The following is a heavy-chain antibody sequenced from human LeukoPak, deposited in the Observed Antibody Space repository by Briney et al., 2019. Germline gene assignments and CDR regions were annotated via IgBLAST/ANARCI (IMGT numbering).Heavy chain of an antibody. CDR1: GFTFSTYW. Sequence: GGSLRLSCAAPGFTFSTYWMTWVRQAPGKGLEWVANINPDGGAQYYVDSLKGRFTVSRDNAKSSLYLQMNSLRGEDTAVYYCARWVITPYYGMDVWGQGTTVTVSS. D-gene: IGHD3-16*01. CDR3: ARWVITPYYGMDV. V-gene: IGHV3-7*05. CDR2: INPDGGAQ. J-gene: IGHJ6*02.